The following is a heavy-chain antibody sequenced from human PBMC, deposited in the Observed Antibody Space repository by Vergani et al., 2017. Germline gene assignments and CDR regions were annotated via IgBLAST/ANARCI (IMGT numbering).Heavy chain of an antibody. V-gene: IGHV1-24*01. CDR3: ATAHRDAFDI. J-gene: IGHJ3*02. CDR2: FDPEDGET. Sequence: QVQLVQSGAEVKKPGASVKVSCKASGYTFTGYYMHWVRQAPGKGLEWMGGFDPEDGETIYAQKFQGRVTMTEDTSTDTAYMELSSLRSEDTAVYYCATAHRDAFDIWGQGTMVTVSS. CDR1: GYTFTGYY.